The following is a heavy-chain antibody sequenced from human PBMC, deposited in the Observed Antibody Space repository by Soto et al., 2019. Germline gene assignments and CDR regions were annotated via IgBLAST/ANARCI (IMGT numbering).Heavy chain of an antibody. CDR2: FDPEDGET. J-gene: IGHJ6*02. Sequence: ASVKVSCKVSGYTLTELSMHWVRQAPGKGLEWMGGFDPEDGETIYAQKFQGRVTMTEDTSTDTAYMELSSLRSEDTAVYYCATDREGSCCWNYYYTGMYVWGQGTTVPVS. D-gene: IGHD6-19*01. CDR1: GYTLTELS. CDR3: ATDREGSCCWNYYYTGMYV. V-gene: IGHV1-24*01.